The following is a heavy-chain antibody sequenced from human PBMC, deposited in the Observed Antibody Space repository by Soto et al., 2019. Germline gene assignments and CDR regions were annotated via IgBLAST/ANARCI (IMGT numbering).Heavy chain of an antibody. V-gene: IGHV1-18*01. CDR1: GYTFTIYG. CDR2: ISPDNGNT. CDR3: ARALGYSGYAGMDV. D-gene: IGHD5-12*01. Sequence: QVQLVQSGGEVKKPGASVKVSCKASGYTFTIYGINWVRQAPGQGLEWMGGISPDNGNTNYAQKLQGRVTMTTDTSTSTAYMELRSLRSDDTAVYYCARALGYSGYAGMDVWGQGTTVTVSS. J-gene: IGHJ6*02.